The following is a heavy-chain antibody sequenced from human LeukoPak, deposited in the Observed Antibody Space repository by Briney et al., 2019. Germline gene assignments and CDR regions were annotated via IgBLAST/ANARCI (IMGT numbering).Heavy chain of an antibody. CDR2: ISYDGSNK. Sequence: PRGSLRLSCAASGFTFSSYAMHWVRQAPGKGLEWVAVISYDGSNKYYADSVKGRFTISRDNSKNTLYLQINSLRAEDTAVYYCARDLIAVAGPFDYWGQGTLVTVSS. CDR3: ARDLIAVAGPFDY. CDR1: GFTFSSYA. D-gene: IGHD6-19*01. V-gene: IGHV3-30*04. J-gene: IGHJ4*02.